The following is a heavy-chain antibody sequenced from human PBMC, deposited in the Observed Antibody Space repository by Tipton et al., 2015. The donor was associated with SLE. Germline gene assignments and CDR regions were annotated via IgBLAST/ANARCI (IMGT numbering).Heavy chain of an antibody. D-gene: IGHD3-16*01. Sequence: SLRLSCAASGFTFRDYYMSWIRQAPVKGLEWVSYISSSGSTIYYADSVKGRFTISRDNAKNSLYLQMNSLRAEDTAVYYCARDQHDYVWGSYYAFDIWGQGTMVTVSS. V-gene: IGHV3-11*04. CDR1: GFTFRDYY. J-gene: IGHJ3*02. CDR3: ARDQHDYVWGSYYAFDI. CDR2: ISSSGSTI.